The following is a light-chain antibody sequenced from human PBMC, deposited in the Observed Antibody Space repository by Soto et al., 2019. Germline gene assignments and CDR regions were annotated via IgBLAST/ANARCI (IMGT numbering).Light chain of an antibody. Sequence: ELVLTQSPDTMSLSPRETATLSCRASQTVIHNYLAWHQQKPGQTPRLLVYGASSRATGIPDRFSGSGSGTDFTLTISRLEPEEFAVYYCKKHGTSPITVGKGKRLAIK. CDR1: QTVIHNY. J-gene: IGKJ5*01. V-gene: IGKV3-20*01. CDR3: KKHGTSPIT. CDR2: GAS.